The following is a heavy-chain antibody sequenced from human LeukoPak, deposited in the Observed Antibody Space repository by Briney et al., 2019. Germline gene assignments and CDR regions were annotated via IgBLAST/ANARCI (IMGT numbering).Heavy chain of an antibody. CDR1: GFTFSSYS. Sequence: GGSLRLSCAASGFTFSSYSMNWVRQAPGKGLEWVSSISSSSSYIYYADSVKGRFTISRDNAKNSLYLQMNSLRAEDTAVYYCARDRIDSSWYATGYWGQGTLVTVSS. CDR2: ISSSSSYI. V-gene: IGHV3-21*01. CDR3: ARDRIDSSWYATGY. J-gene: IGHJ4*02. D-gene: IGHD6-13*01.